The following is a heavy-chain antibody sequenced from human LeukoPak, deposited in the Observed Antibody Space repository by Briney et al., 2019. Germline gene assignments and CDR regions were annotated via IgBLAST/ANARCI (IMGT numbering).Heavy chain of an antibody. CDR3: ARVVVRGVMSY. Sequence: PSQTLSLTCTVSGGSTSSGDYYWSWIRQPPGKGLEWIGYIYYSGSTYYNPSLKSRVTISVDTSKNQFSLKLSSVTAADTAVYYCARVVVRGVMSYWGQGTLVTVSS. J-gene: IGHJ4*02. V-gene: IGHV4-30-4*08. D-gene: IGHD3-10*01. CDR1: GGSTSSGDYY. CDR2: IYYSGST.